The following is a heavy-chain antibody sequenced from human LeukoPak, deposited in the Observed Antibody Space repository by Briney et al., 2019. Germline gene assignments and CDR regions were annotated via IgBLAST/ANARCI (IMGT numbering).Heavy chain of an antibody. Sequence: GGSLRLSCAASGFTFSSYGMHWVRQAPGKGLEWVAVISYDGSNKYYVDSVKGRFIISRDNSKNTLYLQMNSLRAEDTAVYYCVKDLLTTRFDAFDIWGQGTMVTVSS. V-gene: IGHV3-30*18. CDR1: GFTFSSYG. CDR3: VKDLLTTRFDAFDI. CDR2: ISYDGSNK. D-gene: IGHD3-3*01. J-gene: IGHJ3*02.